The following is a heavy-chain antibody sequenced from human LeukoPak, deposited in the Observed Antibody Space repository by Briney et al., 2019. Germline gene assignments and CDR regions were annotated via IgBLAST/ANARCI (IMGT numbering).Heavy chain of an antibody. V-gene: IGHV1-18*01. CDR2: ISAYNGNT. Sequence: GASVKVSCKASGYTFTSYGISWVRQAPGQGLEWMGWISAYNGNTNYAQKLQGRVTMTTDTSTSTAYMELRSLRSGDTAVYYCARDEGSLARAEYFQHWGQGTLVTVSS. J-gene: IGHJ1*01. CDR1: GYTFTSYG. CDR3: ARDEGSLARAEYFQH. D-gene: IGHD6-6*01.